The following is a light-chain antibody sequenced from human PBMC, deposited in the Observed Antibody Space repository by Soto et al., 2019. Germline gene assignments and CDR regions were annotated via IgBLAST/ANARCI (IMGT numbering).Light chain of an antibody. CDR2: EVS. Sequence: QSALTQPASVSGSPGQSITISCTGTSSDVGSYNFVSWYQQLPGKAPKLMIYEVSNRPSGVSNRFSGSKSGNTASLTISGLQAEDEADYYCCSYTTSSNYVFGSGTKVTVL. J-gene: IGLJ1*01. V-gene: IGLV2-14*01. CDR3: CSYTTSSNYV. CDR1: SSDVGSYNF.